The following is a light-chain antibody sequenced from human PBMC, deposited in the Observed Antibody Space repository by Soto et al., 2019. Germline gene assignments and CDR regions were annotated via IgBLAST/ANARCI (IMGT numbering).Light chain of an antibody. CDR1: PSLTNSY. CDR3: QQYGRSLYT. CDR2: GAS. V-gene: IGKV3-20*01. J-gene: IGKJ2*01. Sequence: EIGLTQSPGTLSLSPGERATLSCRASPSLTNSYLAWYQQKPGQSPRLLIYGASIRATGIPDRFSGSGSGTDFTLTISRLEPEDFAVYYCQQYGRSLYTFGQGTKLEIK.